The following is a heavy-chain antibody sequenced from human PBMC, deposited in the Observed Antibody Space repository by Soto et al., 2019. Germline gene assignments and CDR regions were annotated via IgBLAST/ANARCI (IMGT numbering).Heavy chain of an antibody. CDR1: GFTFRSYV. CDR3: ARWGTTGGLDV. V-gene: IGHV3-30*19. Sequence: QVQLVESGGGVVQPGTSLRVSCGGSGFTFRSYVIHWVRQAPGKGLEWVALTSYDGSDKYYGDSVRGRFTISRDNSRNTVDLQMDSLRLEDTALYYCARWGTTGGLDVWGQGTLVSVSS. CDR2: TSYDGSDK. D-gene: IGHD3-16*01. J-gene: IGHJ1*01.